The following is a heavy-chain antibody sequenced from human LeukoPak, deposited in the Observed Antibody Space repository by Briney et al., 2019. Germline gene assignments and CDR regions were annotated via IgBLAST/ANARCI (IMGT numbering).Heavy chain of an antibody. J-gene: IGHJ4*02. CDR3: AREVGSNGAFDY. CDR2: ITSSSGYI. V-gene: IGHV3-21*01. CDR1: GFPFSNYK. D-gene: IGHD1-26*01. Sequence: GGSLRLSCAASGFPFSNYKMNWVRQAPGKGLEWVSSITSSSGYIYYADPVKGRFTISRDNAKNSLYLQMNSLRADDTAVYSCAREVGSNGAFDYWGPGTLVTVSS.